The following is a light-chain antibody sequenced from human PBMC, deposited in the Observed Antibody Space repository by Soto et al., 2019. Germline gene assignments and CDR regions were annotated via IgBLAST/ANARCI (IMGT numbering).Light chain of an antibody. V-gene: IGKV3-11*01. Sequence: EIVLTQSPATLYLSPGDRATLSCRASQSVDWYVAWYQQKPGQAPRLLIYDALKRATGTPDRFSGSGSGTDFTLTIRRLEPEDFAVYYGEQRSNWPPITFGPGTKVDLK. CDR2: DAL. J-gene: IGKJ3*01. CDR1: QSVDWY. CDR3: EQRSNWPPIT.